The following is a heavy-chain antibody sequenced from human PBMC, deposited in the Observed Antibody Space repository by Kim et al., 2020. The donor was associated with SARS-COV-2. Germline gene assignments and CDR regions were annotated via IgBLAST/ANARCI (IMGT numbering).Heavy chain of an antibody. V-gene: IGHV3-11*03. J-gene: IGHJ4*02. CDR3: ARLAVRRATTHFDY. D-gene: IGHD1-1*01. Sequence: GGSLRLSCAASGFTFSDYYMSWIRQAPGKGLEWVSYISSSSSYTNYADSVKGRFTISRDNAKNSLYLQMNSLRAEDTAVYYCARLAVRRATTHFDYWGQGTLVTVSS. CDR2: ISSSSSYT. CDR1: GFTFSDYY.